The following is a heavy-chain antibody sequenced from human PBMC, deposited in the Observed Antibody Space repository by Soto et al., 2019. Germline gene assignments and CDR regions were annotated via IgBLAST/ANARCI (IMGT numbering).Heavy chain of an antibody. Sequence: QVQLVESGGGVVQPGRSLRLSYAASGFTFSSYGMHWVRQAPGKGLEWVAVISYDGSNKYYADSVKGRFTISRDNSKNTLYLQMNSLRAEDTAVYYCAKDEVPPSITMVRGDWFDPWGQGTLVTVSS. CDR1: GFTFSSYG. D-gene: IGHD3-10*01. CDR3: AKDEVPPSITMVRGDWFDP. V-gene: IGHV3-30*18. J-gene: IGHJ5*02. CDR2: ISYDGSNK.